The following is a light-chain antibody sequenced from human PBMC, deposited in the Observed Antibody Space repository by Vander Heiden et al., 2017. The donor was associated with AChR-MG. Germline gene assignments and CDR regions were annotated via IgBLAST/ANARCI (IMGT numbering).Light chain of an antibody. CDR2: SAS. CDR1: QSISTF. V-gene: IGKV1-39*01. Sequence: DIQMTQSPSSLSASVGDRVTITCRASQSISTFLHWYQRKPGKAPKLLIYSASNLESGVPSRFTGSGSGTDFTLTITSLQPEDFATYYCHQSYSTPTVGQGTKVETK. CDR3: HQSYSTPT. J-gene: IGKJ1*01.